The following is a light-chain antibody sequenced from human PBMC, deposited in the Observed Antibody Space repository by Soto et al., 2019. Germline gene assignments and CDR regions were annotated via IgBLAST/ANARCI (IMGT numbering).Light chain of an antibody. J-gene: IGKJ4*01. CDR3: QQYGSSPLT. V-gene: IGKV3-20*01. CDR1: QSISSY. CDR2: GAS. Sequence: EIVMTQSPATLSVSPGDRATLTCRASQSISSYLAWYQQKPGQAPRLLIYGASSRATGVPDRFSGSGSGTDFTLTINRLETEDFAVYFCQQYGSSPLTFGGGTKVDI.